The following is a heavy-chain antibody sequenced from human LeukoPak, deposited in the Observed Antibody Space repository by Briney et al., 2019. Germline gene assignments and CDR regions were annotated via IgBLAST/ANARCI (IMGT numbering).Heavy chain of an antibody. V-gene: IGHV4-39*07. J-gene: IGHJ4*02. CDR2: IYYSGRS. CDR3: ARGPKARFDY. Sequence: SETLSLTCTVSGGSISSCSYYWGWIRQPPGKGLEWIGSIYYSGRSYYNPSLKSRVTISVDTSKNQFSLKLSSVTAADTAVYYCARGPKARFDYWDQGTLVTVSS. CDR1: GGSISSCSYY.